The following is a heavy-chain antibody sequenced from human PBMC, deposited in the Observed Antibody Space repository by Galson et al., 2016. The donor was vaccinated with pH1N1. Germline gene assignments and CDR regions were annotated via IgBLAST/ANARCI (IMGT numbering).Heavy chain of an antibody. V-gene: IGHV7-4-1*02. CDR3: GREGLSGVATDF. J-gene: IGHJ4*02. CDR2: LNTDTGNP. CDR1: GYTFTHYA. Sequence: SVKVSCKASGYTFTHYAVNWVRQAPGQGLEWMGWLNTDTGNPTYPQDFTGRFVFSLDTSVNTTYLQINSLKVADTAVYYCGREGLSGVATDFWGQGTLVTVSS. D-gene: IGHD3-3*01.